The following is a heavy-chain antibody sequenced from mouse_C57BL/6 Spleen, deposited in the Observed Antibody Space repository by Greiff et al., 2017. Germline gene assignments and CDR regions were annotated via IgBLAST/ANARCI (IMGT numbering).Heavy chain of an antibody. Sequence: QVQLQQPGTELVMPGASVKLSCKASGYTFTSYWMHWVQQRPGQGLEWIGNLNPCNGGTNYNEQFKSKATLTVDKASSAAYLQLSILTSEYSAVYYCARSASSCYDYWGQGTTLTVSS. CDR2: LNPCNGGT. CDR3: ARSASSCYDY. V-gene: IGHV1-53*01. J-gene: IGHJ2*01. D-gene: IGHD3-2*02. CDR1: GYTFTSYW.